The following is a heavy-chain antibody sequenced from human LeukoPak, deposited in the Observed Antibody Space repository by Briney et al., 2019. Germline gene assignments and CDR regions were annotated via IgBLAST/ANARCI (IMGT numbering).Heavy chain of an antibody. CDR1: GFTFSSYG. CDR3: AKSYTAVAGTFWFDP. D-gene: IGHD6-19*01. Sequence: GGSLRLSCAASGFTFSSYGMHWVRQAPGKGLEWVAVISYDGSNKYYADSVKGRFTISRDNSKNTLYLQMNSLRAEDTAVYYCAKSYTAVAGTFWFDPWGQGTLVTVSS. CDR2: ISYDGSNK. J-gene: IGHJ5*02. V-gene: IGHV3-30*18.